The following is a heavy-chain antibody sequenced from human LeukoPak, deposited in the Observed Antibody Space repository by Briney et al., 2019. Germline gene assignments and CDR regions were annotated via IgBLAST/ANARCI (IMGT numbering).Heavy chain of an antibody. V-gene: IGHV4-59*08. D-gene: IGHD5-24*01. CDR3: ATHQLLQFDVFNV. CDR2: IDQNGNT. Sequence: SETLSLTCTVSGDSIRRPYWSWIRQPPGKGLEWIGYIDQNGNTDYNSSLQSRVSISADTSKSQFSLELTSVTAEDTAVYYCATHQLLQFDVFNVWGQGTMVTVSS. J-gene: IGHJ3*01. CDR1: GDSIRRPY.